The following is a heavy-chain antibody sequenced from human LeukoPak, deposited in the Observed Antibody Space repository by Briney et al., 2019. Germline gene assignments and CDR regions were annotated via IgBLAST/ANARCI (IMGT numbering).Heavy chain of an antibody. J-gene: IGHJ4*02. CDR3: ARDNYGDFETPPYYFDY. D-gene: IGHD4-17*01. Sequence: GGSLRLSCAASGFTFSSYWMSWVRQAPGKGLDWVANIKQDGSEKYYVDSVKGRFTISRDNAKNSRYLQMNSLRAEDTAVYYCARDNYGDFETPPYYFDYWGQGTLVTVSS. CDR2: IKQDGSEK. V-gene: IGHV3-7*01. CDR1: GFTFSSYW.